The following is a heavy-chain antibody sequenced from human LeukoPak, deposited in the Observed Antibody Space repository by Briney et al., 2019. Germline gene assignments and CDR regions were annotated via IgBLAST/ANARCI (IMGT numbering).Heavy chain of an antibody. V-gene: IGHV3-23*01. J-gene: IGHJ3*02. CDR2: ISDRGVIT. Sequence: GGSLRLSCAASGFTFSSYAMSLVRQAPGKGLEWVSTISDRGVITYYADSVKGRFTISRDNSKNTLYLQMNSLRAEDTAVYYCAKDAPGAGGYDIWGQGTMVTVSS. CDR1: GFTFSSYA. CDR3: AKDAPGAGGYDI. D-gene: IGHD2-8*02.